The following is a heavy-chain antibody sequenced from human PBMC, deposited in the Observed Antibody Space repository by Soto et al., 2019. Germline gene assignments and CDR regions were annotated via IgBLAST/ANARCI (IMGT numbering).Heavy chain of an antibody. Sequence: ASVKVSCKASGYTFSGFYMHWVRQAPGQGLEWMGWINPNSGGTKSAEKFQGRVTMTRDTSISTAYMELSRLTSDDTAVYYCASAAVTGTAGLDFWGQGTQVTVSS. V-gene: IGHV1-2*02. CDR3: ASAAVTGTAGLDF. J-gene: IGHJ4*02. CDR1: GYTFSGFY. CDR2: INPNSGGT. D-gene: IGHD6-19*01.